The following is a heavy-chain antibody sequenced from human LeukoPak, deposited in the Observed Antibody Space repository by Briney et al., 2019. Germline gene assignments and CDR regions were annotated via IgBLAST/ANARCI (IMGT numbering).Heavy chain of an antibody. Sequence: SVKVSCKASGGTFSSYAISWVRQAPGQGLEWMGGIIPIFGTANYAQKFQGRVTITADESTSTAYMELSSLRSEGTAVYYCARVHYGSGSYYSHLDYWGQGTLVTVSS. CDR1: GGTFSSYA. J-gene: IGHJ4*02. V-gene: IGHV1-69*13. CDR3: ARVHYGSGSYYSHLDY. D-gene: IGHD3-10*01. CDR2: IIPIFGTA.